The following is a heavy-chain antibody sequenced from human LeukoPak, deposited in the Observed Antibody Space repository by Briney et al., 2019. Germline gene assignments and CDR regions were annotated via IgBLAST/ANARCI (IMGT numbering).Heavy chain of an antibody. CDR3: ARGEERFLYYFDY. D-gene: IGHD1-26*01. J-gene: IGHJ4*02. Sequence: GSLRLSCAASGFTFSSYAMHWVRQAPGKGLEWVAVISYDGSNKYYADSVKGRFTISRDNSKNTLYLQMNSLRAEDTAVYYCARGEERFLYYFDYWGQGTLVTVSS. CDR1: GFTFSSYA. CDR2: ISYDGSNK. V-gene: IGHV3-30-3*01.